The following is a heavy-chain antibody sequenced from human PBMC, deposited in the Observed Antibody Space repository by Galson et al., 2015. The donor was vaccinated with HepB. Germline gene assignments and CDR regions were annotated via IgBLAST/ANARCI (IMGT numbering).Heavy chain of an antibody. CDR2: ISAYNGNT. D-gene: IGHD3-10*01. Sequence: SVKVSCKASGYTFTSYGISWVRQAPGQGLEWMGWISAYNGNTNYAQKLQGRVTMTTDTSTSTAYMELRSLRSDDTAVYYCARDRGFVTKPGWFDPWGQGTLVTVSS. CDR3: ARDRGFVTKPGWFDP. J-gene: IGHJ5*02. V-gene: IGHV1-18*01. CDR1: GYTFTSYG.